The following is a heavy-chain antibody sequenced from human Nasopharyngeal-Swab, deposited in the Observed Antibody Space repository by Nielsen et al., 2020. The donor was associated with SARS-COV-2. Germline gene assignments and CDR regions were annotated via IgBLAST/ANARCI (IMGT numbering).Heavy chain of an antibody. J-gene: IGHJ6*03. Sequence: ASVKVSCKASGCTFTSYGISWVRQAPGQGLERMGWISAYNGNTNYAQKLQGRVTMTTDTSTSTAYMELRSLRSDDTAVYYCARVRREYCSSTSCYPGYYYYMDVWGKGTTVTVSS. D-gene: IGHD2-2*01. V-gene: IGHV1-18*04. CDR3: ARVRREYCSSTSCYPGYYYYMDV. CDR1: GCTFTSYG. CDR2: ISAYNGNT.